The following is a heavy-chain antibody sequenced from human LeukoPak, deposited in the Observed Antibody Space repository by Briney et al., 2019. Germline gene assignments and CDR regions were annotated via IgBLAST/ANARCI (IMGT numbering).Heavy chain of an antibody. V-gene: IGHV3-7*01. CDR1: GFTFSSYW. J-gene: IGHJ4*02. Sequence: GGSLRLSCAASGFTFSSYWMSWVRQAPGKGLEWVANIKQDGSEKYYVDSVKGRFTISRDNAKNSLYLQMNSLRAEDTAVYYCARDTMVRGVPEDYWDQGTLVTVSS. CDR3: ARDTMVRGVPEDY. CDR2: IKQDGSEK. D-gene: IGHD3-10*01.